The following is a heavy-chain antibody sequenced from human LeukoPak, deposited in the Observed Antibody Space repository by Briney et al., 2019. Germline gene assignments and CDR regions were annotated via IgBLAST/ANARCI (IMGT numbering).Heavy chain of an antibody. V-gene: IGHV4-59*01. J-gene: IGHJ4*02. CDR3: ARDRPGGSSLDY. Sequence: SETLSLTCTVSGGSISRDYWSWIRQPPGKGLEWIGYTDYAGRTNYNPSLKSRVTISVDTSKNQFSLKLSSVTAADTAVYYCARDRPGGSSLDYWGQGTLVTVSS. D-gene: IGHD6-13*01. CDR2: TDYAGRT. CDR1: GGSISRDY.